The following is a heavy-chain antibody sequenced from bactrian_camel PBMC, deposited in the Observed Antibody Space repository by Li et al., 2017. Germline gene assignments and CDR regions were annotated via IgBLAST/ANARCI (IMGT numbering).Heavy chain of an antibody. CDR3: AAGPWYTDEYQY. V-gene: IGHV3S9*01. Sequence: HVQLVESGGGSAQSGGSLRLSCVVSGYIYGRFCAGWIRQAPGKGREGVANIESNGRTSYSDSVKGRFTIARDNTKNTVYLQMLSLKSEDTALYYCAAGPWYTDEYQYWGQGTQVTVS. CDR2: IESNGRT. D-gene: IGHD6*01. CDR1: GYIYGRFC. J-gene: IGHJ4*01.